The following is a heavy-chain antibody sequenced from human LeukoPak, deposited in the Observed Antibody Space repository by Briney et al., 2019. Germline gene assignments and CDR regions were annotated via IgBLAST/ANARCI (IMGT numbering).Heavy chain of an antibody. CDR1: GGSISSGSYY. D-gene: IGHD1-26*01. CDR3: ARDSGSYYLDY. J-gene: IGHJ4*02. V-gene: IGHV4-61*02. CDR2: IYTSGTT. Sequence: PSETLSLXCTVSGGSISSGSYYWSWIRQPAGKGLEWIGRIYTSGTTNYNPSLKSRLTISVDTSKTQFSLKLSSVTAADTAVYYCARDSGSYYLDYWGQGTLVTVSS.